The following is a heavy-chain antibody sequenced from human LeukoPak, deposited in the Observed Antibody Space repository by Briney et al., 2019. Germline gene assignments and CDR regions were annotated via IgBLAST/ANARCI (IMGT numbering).Heavy chain of an antibody. CDR2: TYNSWNT. D-gene: IGHD5-18*01. CDR1: SGSINNHY. CDR3: ARDQIGYGLDY. V-gene: IGHV4-59*11. J-gene: IGHJ4*02. Sequence: SETLSLTCIVSSGSINNHYWSWIRQPPGKGLEWIGYTYNSWNTNYNPSLQSRVTISMDASRKQFSLNLTSVTAADTAVYYCARDQIGYGLDYWGQGTLVTVSS.